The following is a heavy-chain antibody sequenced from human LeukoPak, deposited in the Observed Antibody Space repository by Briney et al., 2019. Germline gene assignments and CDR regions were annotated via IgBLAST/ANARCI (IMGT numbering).Heavy chain of an antibody. V-gene: IGHV4-34*01. CDR3: ARARYCSSTSCYGGILDY. CDR2: INHSGST. D-gene: IGHD2-2*01. Sequence: SETLSLTCAVYGGSFSGYYWSWIRQPPGKGLEWIGEINHSGSTNYNPPLKSRVTISVDTSKNQFSLKLSSVTAADTAVYYCARARYCSSTSCYGGILDYWGQGTLVTVSS. CDR1: GGSFSGYY. J-gene: IGHJ4*02.